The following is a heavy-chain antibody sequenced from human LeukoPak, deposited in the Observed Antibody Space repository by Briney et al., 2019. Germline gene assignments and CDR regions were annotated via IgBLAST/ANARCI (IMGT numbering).Heavy chain of an antibody. CDR3: ARGVYDSSGYYRFDY. Sequence: ASVNVSCKASVYTFTSYDINWVRQATGQGLEWMGWMNPNSGNTGYAQKFQGRVTMTRNTSISTAYMELSSLRSEDTAVYYCARGVYDSSGYYRFDYWGQRTLVTVSS. CDR1: VYTFTSYD. V-gene: IGHV1-8*01. J-gene: IGHJ4*02. D-gene: IGHD3-22*01. CDR2: MNPNSGNT.